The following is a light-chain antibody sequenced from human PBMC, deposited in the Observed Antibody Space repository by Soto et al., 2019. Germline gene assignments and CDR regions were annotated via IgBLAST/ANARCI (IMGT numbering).Light chain of an antibody. Sequence: DMQMTQSPSTLSASVGDRVTITCRASQSISSWLAWYQQKPGAPPKLLIYEASTLESGVPSRFSGSRSGTEFTLTVSSLQLDDFATYYCQQTLSVPRTFGLGTKVDIK. CDR2: EAS. CDR1: QSISSW. CDR3: QQTLSVPRT. V-gene: IGKV1-5*03. J-gene: IGKJ1*01.